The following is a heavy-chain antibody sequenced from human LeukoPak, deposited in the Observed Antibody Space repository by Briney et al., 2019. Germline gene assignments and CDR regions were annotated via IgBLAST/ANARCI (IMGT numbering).Heavy chain of an antibody. J-gene: IGHJ3*02. D-gene: IGHD4-11*01. Sequence: PGGTLRLSCAASGFTFSSYGMSWVRQAPGKGLEWVSAISGSGGSTYYADSVKGRFTISRDNSKNTLYLQMNSLRAEDTAVYYCAKGRVTTGAFDIWGQGTMVTVSS. CDR2: ISGSGGST. CDR3: AKGRVTTGAFDI. V-gene: IGHV3-23*01. CDR1: GFTFSSYG.